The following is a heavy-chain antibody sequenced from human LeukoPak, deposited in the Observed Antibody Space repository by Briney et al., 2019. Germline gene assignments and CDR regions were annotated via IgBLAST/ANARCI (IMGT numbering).Heavy chain of an antibody. CDR2: ISNSGGST. J-gene: IGHJ6*02. CDR1: GFIFSRYG. D-gene: IGHD6-13*01. V-gene: IGHV3-64*01. Sequence: GGSLRLSCVAFGFIFSRYGMHWVRQAPGKGLEYVSAISNSGGSTYYANSVKGRFTISRDNSKNTLYLQMGSLRGEDMAVYYCARGLITGAAGTYYYYGMDVWGQGTTVTVSS. CDR3: ARGLITGAAGTYYYYGMDV.